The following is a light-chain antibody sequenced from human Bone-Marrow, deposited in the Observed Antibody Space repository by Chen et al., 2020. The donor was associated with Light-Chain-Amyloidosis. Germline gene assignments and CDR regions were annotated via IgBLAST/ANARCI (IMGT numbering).Light chain of an antibody. Sequence: SYVLTQPSSVSVAPGQTATIACGGNNLGSTSVHWYQQTPGQAPLLVVYYDSDRPSGSPERLSGSNSGNTATLTSSRVEAGDEADYYCQVWDRSSDRPVFGGGTKLTVL. CDR1: NLGSTS. CDR3: QVWDRSSDRPV. CDR2: YDS. V-gene: IGLV3-21*02. J-gene: IGLJ3*02.